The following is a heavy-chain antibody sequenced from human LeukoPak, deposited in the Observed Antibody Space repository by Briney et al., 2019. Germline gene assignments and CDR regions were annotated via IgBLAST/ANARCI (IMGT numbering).Heavy chain of an antibody. CDR2: ISTSSSDI. V-gene: IGHV3-21*01. CDR3: ARDYYDVFSGNSYFDY. Sequence: GGSLRLSCAASGFTFSSHSMNWVRQAPGKGLEWVSSISTSSSDIYYAESVKGRFSISRDNAKNSLYLHMDTLRPEDTAVYYCARDYYDVFSGNSYFDYWGQGILVTVFS. CDR1: GFTFSSHS. J-gene: IGHJ4*02. D-gene: IGHD3-3*01.